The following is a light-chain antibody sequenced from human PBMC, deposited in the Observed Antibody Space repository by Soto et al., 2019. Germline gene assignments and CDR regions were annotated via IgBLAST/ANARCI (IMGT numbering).Light chain of an antibody. CDR2: DAC. V-gene: IGKV3-11*01. Sequence: EILLTQSPATLSLSPGERAPLSCRASQSINKYLACLQQKAGEATRLLIDDACKRAAVIPGRFSGSGSGTDFIITISSLEPDVFAVYYCQQRSNWITFGQGTRLEIK. CDR1: QSINKY. CDR3: QQRSNWIT. J-gene: IGKJ5*01.